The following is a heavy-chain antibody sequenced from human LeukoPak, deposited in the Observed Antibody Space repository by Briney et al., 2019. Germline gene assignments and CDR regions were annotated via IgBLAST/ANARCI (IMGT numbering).Heavy chain of an antibody. J-gene: IGHJ5*02. CDR2: ISSSSSYI. CDR1: GFTFSSYS. Sequence: GGSLRLSCAASGFTFSSYSMNWVRQAPGKGLEWVSSISSSSSYIYYADSVKGRFTISRDNAKNSLYLQMNSLRAEDTAVYYCARDRLWFGELFPYNWFDPWGQGTLVTVSS. CDR3: ARDRLWFGELFPYNWFDP. V-gene: IGHV3-21*01. D-gene: IGHD3-10*01.